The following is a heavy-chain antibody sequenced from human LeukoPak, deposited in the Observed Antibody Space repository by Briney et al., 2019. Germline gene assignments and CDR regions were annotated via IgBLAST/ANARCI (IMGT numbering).Heavy chain of an antibody. V-gene: IGHV1-2*02. Sequence: ASVKVSCKAPGYTFTGYYMHWVRQAPGQGLEWMGWINPNSGGTNYAQKFQGRVTMTRDTSISTAYMELSRLRSDDTAVYYCARGVSGIYYYYYMDVWGKGTTVTVSS. CDR3: ARGVSGIYYYYYMDV. CDR2: INPNSGGT. J-gene: IGHJ6*03. D-gene: IGHD1-26*01. CDR1: GYTFTGYY.